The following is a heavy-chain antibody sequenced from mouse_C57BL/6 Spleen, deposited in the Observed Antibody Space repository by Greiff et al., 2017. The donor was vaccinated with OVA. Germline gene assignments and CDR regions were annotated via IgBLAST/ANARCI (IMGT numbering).Heavy chain of an antibody. Sequence: EVKLQESGGGLVKPGGSLKLSCAASGFTFSSYAMSWVRQTPEKRLEWVATISDGGSYTYYPDNVKGRFTISRDNAKNNLYLQMSHLKSEDTAMYYCAREGRLGDWYFDVWGTGTTVTVSS. CDR2: ISDGGSYT. CDR3: AREGRLGDWYFDV. D-gene: IGHD4-1*01. J-gene: IGHJ1*03. V-gene: IGHV5-4*01. CDR1: GFTFSSYA.